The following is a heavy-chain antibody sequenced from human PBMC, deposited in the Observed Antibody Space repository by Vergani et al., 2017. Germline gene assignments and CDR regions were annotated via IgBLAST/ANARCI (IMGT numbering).Heavy chain of an antibody. CDR1: GFTFSSYA. Sequence: EVQLLESGGGLVQPGGSLRLSCAASGFTFSSYAMSWVRQAPGKGLEWVSAISGSGGSTYYADSVKGRFTISRDNSKNTLYLQMNSLRAEDTAVYYCARDSLSYGDYEDYYYYYMDVWGKGTTVTVSS. CDR2: ISGSGGST. J-gene: IGHJ6*03. CDR3: ARDSLSYGDYEDYYYYYMDV. V-gene: IGHV3-23*01. D-gene: IGHD4-17*01.